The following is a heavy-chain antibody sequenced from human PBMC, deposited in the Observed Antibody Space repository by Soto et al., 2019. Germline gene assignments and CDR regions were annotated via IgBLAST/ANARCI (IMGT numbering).Heavy chain of an antibody. CDR3: ARLGYDSSGYYYFQH. D-gene: IGHD3-22*01. CDR2: IIPIFGTA. Sequence: QVQLVQSGAEVKKPGSSVKVSSKASGGTFSSYAISWVRQAPGQGLEWMGGIIPIFGTANYAQKFQGRVTITADESTSTAYMELSSLRSEDTAVYYCARLGYDSSGYYYFQHWGQGTLVTVSS. CDR1: GGTFSSYA. V-gene: IGHV1-69*12. J-gene: IGHJ1*01.